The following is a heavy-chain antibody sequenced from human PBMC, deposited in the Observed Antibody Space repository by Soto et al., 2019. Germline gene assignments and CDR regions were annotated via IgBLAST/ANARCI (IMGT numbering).Heavy chain of an antibody. Sequence: SETLSLTCTVSGGSISSSSYYWGWIRQPPGKGLEWIGSIYYSGSTYYNPSLKSRVTISVDTSKNQFSLMLSSVTAADTAVYYCAGHYTIFGVVRLDYWGKGTLVTVSS. D-gene: IGHD3-3*01. V-gene: IGHV4-39*01. CDR3: AGHYTIFGVVRLDY. CDR1: GGSISSSSYY. CDR2: IYYSGST. J-gene: IGHJ4*02.